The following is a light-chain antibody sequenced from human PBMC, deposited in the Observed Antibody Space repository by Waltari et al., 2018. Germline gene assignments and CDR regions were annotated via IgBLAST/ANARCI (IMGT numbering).Light chain of an antibody. CDR3: QVWDDSSDHVV. J-gene: IGLJ2*01. CDR1: NLGDRT. V-gene: IGLV3-21*03. Sequence: SYVLTQPPSVSVAPGKTAMITCGADNLGDRTVHWYQQRPGQAPVLVVVDDSDRPSGIPERFSGSNSGDTATLTISRVEAGDEADYSCQVWDDSSDHVVFGGGTKLTVL. CDR2: DDS.